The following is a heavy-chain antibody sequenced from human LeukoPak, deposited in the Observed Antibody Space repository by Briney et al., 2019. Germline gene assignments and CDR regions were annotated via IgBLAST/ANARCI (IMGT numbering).Heavy chain of an antibody. J-gene: IGHJ5*02. CDR1: GYTFTGYY. V-gene: IGHV1-2*02. CDR2: INPNSGGT. D-gene: IGHD6-13*01. Sequence: ASVKVSCKASGYTFTGYYMHWVRQAPGQGLEWMGWINPNSGGTNYAQKFQGRVTVTRDTSISTAYMELSRLRSDDTAVYYCARGRLAAAVYWFDPWGQGTLVTVSS. CDR3: ARGRLAAAVYWFDP.